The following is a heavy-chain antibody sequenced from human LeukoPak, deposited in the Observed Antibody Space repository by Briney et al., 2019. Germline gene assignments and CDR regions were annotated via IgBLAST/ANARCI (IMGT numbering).Heavy chain of an antibody. J-gene: IGHJ4*02. CDR2: IRSGGTYI. V-gene: IGHV3-21*01. CDR1: GFTFSTYS. Sequence: GWSLTLSCAASGFTFSTYSMHWVRQAPGKGLEWVSSIRSGGTYINYADSVKGRFTISRDDAKNSLYLQMNSLRAKDTAVYYCARDGIFDFWGQGTLVTVSS. CDR3: ARDGIFDF.